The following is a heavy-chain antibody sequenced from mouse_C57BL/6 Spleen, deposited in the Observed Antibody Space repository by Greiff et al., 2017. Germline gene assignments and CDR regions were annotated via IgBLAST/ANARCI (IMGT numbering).Heavy chain of an antibody. CDR3: ARGDGSSYPYYAMDY. Sequence: EVQLQQSGPELVKPGASVKISCKASGYTFTDYYMNWVKQSHGKSLEWIGDINPNNGGTSYNQKFKGKATLTVDKSSSTAYMELRSLTSEDSAVYYCARGDGSSYPYYAMDYWGQGTSVTVSS. V-gene: IGHV1-26*01. CDR2: INPNNGGT. J-gene: IGHJ4*01. CDR1: GYTFTDYY. D-gene: IGHD1-1*01.